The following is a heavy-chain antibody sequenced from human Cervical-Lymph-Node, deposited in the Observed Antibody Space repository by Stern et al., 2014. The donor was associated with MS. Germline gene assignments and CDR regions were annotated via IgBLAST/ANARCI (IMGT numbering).Heavy chain of an antibody. V-gene: IGHV3-30*04. CDR3: ARAPGWQQLSPPKIFDF. D-gene: IGHD6-13*01. CDR2: ISYDGSNN. Sequence: VQLEESGRGVVQPGRSLRLSCVVSGFTFSSYAMHWVRQAPGKGLEWLAVISYDGSNNYYADSVKGRFTISRDNSKSTVYLQRNGLRPEDRVVYYCARAPGWQQLSPPKIFDFGGRGPLVTVPP. J-gene: IGHJ4*02. CDR1: GFTFSSYA.